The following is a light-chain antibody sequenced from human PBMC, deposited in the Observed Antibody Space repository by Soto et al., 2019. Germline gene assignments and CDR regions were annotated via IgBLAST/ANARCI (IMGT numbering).Light chain of an antibody. Sequence: DIQMTQSPSTLSASVGDRVTITCRASQSISSWLAWYQQKPGKAPKLLIYTASSLESGVPSRFSGSGSGTEFTLTISSLQTDDFATYYCQQYNSYSRTFGQGTKVEIK. J-gene: IGKJ1*01. CDR1: QSISSW. CDR2: TAS. V-gene: IGKV1-5*03. CDR3: QQYNSYSRT.